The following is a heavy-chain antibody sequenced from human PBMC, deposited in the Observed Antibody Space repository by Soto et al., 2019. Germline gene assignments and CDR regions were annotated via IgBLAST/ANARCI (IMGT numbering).Heavy chain of an antibody. J-gene: IGHJ6*02. V-gene: IGHV4-59*08. D-gene: IGHD4-17*01. CDR1: SDSISNYY. CDR3: ARYGAPHLGCYYYYGMDV. CDR2: MHYNGYT. Sequence: PSETLSLTCTVSSDSISNYYCSWFRQPPGKGLEWIGYMHYNGYTSYNPSLRSRVTISVDTSKNQFSLKLTSVTVADTALYYCARYGAPHLGCYYYYGMDVWGQGTTVTVSS.